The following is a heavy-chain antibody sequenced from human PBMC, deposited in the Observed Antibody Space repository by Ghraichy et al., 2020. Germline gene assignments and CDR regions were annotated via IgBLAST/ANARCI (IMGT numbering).Heavy chain of an antibody. D-gene: IGHD4-17*01. CDR1: GGSISSGGYY. Sequence: SETLSLTCTVSGGSISSGGYYWSWIRQHPGKGLEWIGEINYVGSTNNNPSLKSRVTISVDWSKSQFSLRLSSVTAADTAVYYCARVGYGDYSQKHAFDIWGQGTMVTVSS. CDR2: INYVGST. CDR3: ARVGYGDYSQKHAFDI. J-gene: IGHJ3*02. V-gene: IGHV4-39*01.